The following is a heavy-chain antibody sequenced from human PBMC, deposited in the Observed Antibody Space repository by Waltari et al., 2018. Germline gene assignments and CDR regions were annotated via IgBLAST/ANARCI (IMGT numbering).Heavy chain of an antibody. V-gene: IGHV4-39*01. CDR1: GGYIASCRSF. D-gene: IGHD2-15*01. CDR2: LRSSGST. J-gene: IGHJ5*02. CDR3: ARRPEVEGPAYSSDA. Sequence: QLQLQESGPGLVKPSETLFLTCSVSGGYIASCRSFWAWIRQPPGKGREWIGSLRSSGSTSYHPPLDPSYDPSLDSRITIAAEWSSNQGSRGLTSGTAADTAVWYCARRPEVEGPAYSSDAWGQGTLVTVSS.